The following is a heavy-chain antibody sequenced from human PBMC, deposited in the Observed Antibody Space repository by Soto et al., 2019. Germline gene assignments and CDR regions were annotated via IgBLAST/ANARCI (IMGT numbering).Heavy chain of an antibody. V-gene: IGHV3-23*01. CDR3: AKDSRYYDFWSGLPMDY. CDR2: ISGSGGST. CDR1: GFTFMNYA. Sequence: GGSLRLSCAASGFTFMNYAVRWVRQAPGRGLEWVSAISGSGGSTYYADSVKGRFTIYRDNSKNTLYLQMNSLRAEDTAVYYCAKDSRYYDFWSGLPMDYWGQGTLVTVSS. J-gene: IGHJ4*02. D-gene: IGHD3-3*01.